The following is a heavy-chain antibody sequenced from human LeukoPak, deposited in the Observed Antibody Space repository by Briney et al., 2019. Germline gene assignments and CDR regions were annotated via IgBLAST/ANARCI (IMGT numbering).Heavy chain of an antibody. CDR2: INHSGST. J-gene: IGHJ4*02. V-gene: IGHV4-34*01. CDR1: GGSFSGYY. D-gene: IGHD5-24*01. Sequence: SETLSLTCRVYGGSFSGYYWSWIRQPPRKGLEWIGEINHSGSTNYNPSLKSRVTISVGPSKNQFSLRVSSVTAADTAVYYCARVRDGYNFVVQDYWGQGTLVTVSS. CDR3: ARVRDGYNFVVQDY.